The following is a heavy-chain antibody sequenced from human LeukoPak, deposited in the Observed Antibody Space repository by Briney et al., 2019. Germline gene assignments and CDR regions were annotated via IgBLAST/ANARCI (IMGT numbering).Heavy chain of an antibody. CDR3: AEGRWDIPSSIDY. Sequence: GGSLRLSCAASGFTSGFSFSNCWMHWVRQAPGKGLEWVSRIDADGTTTNYADSVKGRFTISRDNSKSTLYLEMNSLRTEDTAVYYCAEGRWDIPSSIDYWGQGTRVTVSS. CDR1: GFTSGFSFSNCW. V-gene: IGHV3-74*01. J-gene: IGHJ4*02. CDR2: IDADGTTT. D-gene: IGHD5-12*01.